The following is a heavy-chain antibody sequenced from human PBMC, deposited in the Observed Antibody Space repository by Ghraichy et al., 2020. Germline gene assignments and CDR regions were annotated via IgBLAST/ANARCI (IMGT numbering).Heavy chain of an antibody. CDR3: AGTLALLWIGEFPDAFDV. CDR1: GLTVSSIY. V-gene: IGHV3-66*02. J-gene: IGHJ3*01. Sequence: GESLNISCAASGLTVSSIYMSWVRQAPGKGLEWVSVIYRGGTIYYADSVKGRFTISRDNSKNTLYLQMNSLRAEDTDVYFCAGTLALLWIGEFPDAFDVWGQGTMVTVSS. CDR2: IYRGGTI. D-gene: IGHD3-10*01.